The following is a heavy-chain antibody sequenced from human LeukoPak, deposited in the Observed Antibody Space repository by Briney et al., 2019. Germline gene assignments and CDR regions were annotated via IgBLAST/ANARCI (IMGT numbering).Heavy chain of an antibody. CDR2: IRYDGSNK. CDR3: ARGFISMVPGDSPNFDF. CDR1: GFTFSSYG. D-gene: IGHD3-10*01. V-gene: IGHV3-30*02. J-gene: IGHJ4*02. Sequence: GSLRLSCAASGFTFSSYGMHWVRQAPGEGLEWVAFIRYDGSNKYYADSVKGRFTISRDNAKNALYLQMKSLRAEDTAVYYCARGFISMVPGDSPNFDFWGQGTLVPVSS.